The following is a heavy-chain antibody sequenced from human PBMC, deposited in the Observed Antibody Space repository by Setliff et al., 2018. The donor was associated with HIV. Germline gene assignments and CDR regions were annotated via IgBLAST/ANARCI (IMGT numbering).Heavy chain of an antibody. J-gene: IGHJ3*02. CDR2: IYPEDSNI. CDR3: ARRDGRSMNAFEI. Sequence: GESLKISCKAVNYTFTTYWIGWVRQMPGEGLEWMGIIYPEDSNIKYNPSFQNQVTISADKSISTAYLQVHNLKASDTATYYCARRDGRSMNAFEIWGPGTMVTVSS. V-gene: IGHV5-51*01. D-gene: IGHD6-13*01. CDR1: NYTFTTYW.